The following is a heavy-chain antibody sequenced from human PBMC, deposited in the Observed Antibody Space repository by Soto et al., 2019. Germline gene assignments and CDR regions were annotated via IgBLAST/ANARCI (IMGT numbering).Heavy chain of an antibody. CDR2: IYYSGIT. CDR3: ARDRGAYNYDFEH. J-gene: IGHJ4*02. Sequence: HSASLSLTCSFYGWSFKTYYWSWIRQPPGKGLEWIGYIYYSGITNCNPSLKSRVTISVDTSKNQFSLRLNSVTAADTAVYYCARDRGAYNYDFEHWGQGTLVTGSS. V-gene: IGHV4-59*01. D-gene: IGHD5-18*01. CDR1: GWSFKTYY.